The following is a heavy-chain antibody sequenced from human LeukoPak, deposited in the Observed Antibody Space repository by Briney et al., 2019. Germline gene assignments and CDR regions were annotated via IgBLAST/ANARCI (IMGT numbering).Heavy chain of an antibody. CDR2: ISYSSSYI. Sequence: PGGSLRLSCAASAFSLNAYNMNWVRQAPGKGLEWVSSISYSSSYIYYVDSVKGRFTISRDNAKNSLYLQMHSLRAEDTAVYYCARALPGYYDTRGRYYYMDVWGKGTTVTVSS. CDR1: AFSLNAYN. D-gene: IGHD3-22*01. CDR3: ARALPGYYDTRGRYYYMDV. V-gene: IGHV3-21*01. J-gene: IGHJ6*03.